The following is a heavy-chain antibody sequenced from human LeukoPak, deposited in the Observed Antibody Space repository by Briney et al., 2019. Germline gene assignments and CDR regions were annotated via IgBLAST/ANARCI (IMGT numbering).Heavy chain of an antibody. D-gene: IGHD3-9*01. CDR2: IYNTVDV. V-gene: IGHV4-59*01. Sequence: SETLSLTCTVSGASIVGSYWTWIRQSPGEGLQYVGYIYNTVDVNYSPSLKSRITISIDMSRNQFSLTLNSVTTADTAIYHCARGRHYDITGFNPTYYFDSWGQGALVTVSS. CDR1: GASIVGSY. J-gene: IGHJ4*02. CDR3: ARGRHYDITGFNPTYYFDS.